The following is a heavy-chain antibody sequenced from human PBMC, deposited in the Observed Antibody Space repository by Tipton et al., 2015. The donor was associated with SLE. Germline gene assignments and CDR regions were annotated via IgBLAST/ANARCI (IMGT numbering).Heavy chain of an antibody. CDR2: INQDGGEK. J-gene: IGHJ4*02. CDR3: TRELGGSGSW. Sequence: SLRLSCVGSGFTFSGYRMSWVRQAPGKGLEWVANINQDGGEKYYLDSVRGRFTISRDNAMDSLHLHMDSLRAEDTAVYYCTRELGGSGSWWGQGTLVTVSS. CDR1: GFTFSGYR. D-gene: IGHD7-27*01. V-gene: IGHV3-7*03.